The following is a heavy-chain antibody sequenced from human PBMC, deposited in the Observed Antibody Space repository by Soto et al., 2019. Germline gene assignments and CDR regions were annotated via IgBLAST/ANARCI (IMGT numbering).Heavy chain of an antibody. CDR1: GGTLSSYA. CDR2: IIPIFGTA. J-gene: IGHJ4*02. Sequence: ASVKVSRQASGGTLSSYAISLGRQGPGQGLEWMGGIIPIFGTANYAQKFQGRVTITADESTSTAYMELSSLRSEDTAVYYCARGDIVSTRDPFDYWGQGTLVTVSS. D-gene: IGHD5-12*01. V-gene: IGHV1-69*13. CDR3: ARGDIVSTRDPFDY.